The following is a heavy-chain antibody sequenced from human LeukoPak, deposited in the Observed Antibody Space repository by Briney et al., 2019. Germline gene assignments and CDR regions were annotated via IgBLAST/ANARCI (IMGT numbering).Heavy chain of an antibody. CDR3: ARGPRYFDY. V-gene: IGHV3-30-3*01. Sequence: GGSLRLSCAASGFTFSSYAMHWVRQAPGKGLEWVAVISYDGSDYYADSVKGRFTISRDNSRDTLYLEMNSLRAEDTAVYYCARGPRYFDYWGQGALVTVSS. CDR2: ISYDGSD. J-gene: IGHJ4*02. CDR1: GFTFSSYA.